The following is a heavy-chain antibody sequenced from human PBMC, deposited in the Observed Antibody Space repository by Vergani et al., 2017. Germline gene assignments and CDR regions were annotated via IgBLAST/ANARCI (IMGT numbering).Heavy chain of an antibody. Sequence: QVQLQQWGAGVVKPSGTLSLTCAVFGESFSSFYWSWIRQPPGKGLEWIGEINNDGHTNYNPSLESRVTVSRDTATNQFPLNLMSVTAADTAMYYWAVRPRVKLVGGEIVTKRTLDYWSQGSLVTVSS. D-gene: IGHD3-10*01. CDR2: INNDGHT. CDR3: AVRPRVKLVGGEIVTKRTLDY. J-gene: IGHJ4*02. CDR1: GESFSSFY. V-gene: IGHV4-34*02.